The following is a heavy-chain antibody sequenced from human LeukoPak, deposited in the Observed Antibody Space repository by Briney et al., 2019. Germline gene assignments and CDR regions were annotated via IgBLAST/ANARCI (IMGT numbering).Heavy chain of an antibody. V-gene: IGHV4-4*07. J-gene: IGHJ6*03. CDR3: ARERGVAVVAAIEIHYYYYMDV. D-gene: IGHD2-15*01. CDR1: GGSISSYY. Sequence: PSETLSLTCTVSGGSISSYYWSWIRQPAGKGLERIGRIYTSGSTNYNPSLKSRVTMSVDTSKNQFSLKLSSVTAADTAVYYCARERGVAVVAAIEIHYYYYMDVWGKGTTVTISS. CDR2: IYTSGST.